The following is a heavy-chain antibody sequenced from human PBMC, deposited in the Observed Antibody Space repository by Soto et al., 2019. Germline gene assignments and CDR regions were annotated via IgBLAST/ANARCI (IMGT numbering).Heavy chain of an antibody. CDR3: ATWASAWGYFDY. J-gene: IGHJ4*02. D-gene: IGHD6-19*01. Sequence: QVQLQESGPGLVKPSETLSLTCTVSGGSISNYYWTWLRQPPGKGLEWIGYVYPGGRTHYHPSFKSGLSITVDTSKNQFSLKLSSVNAADTAVYYCATWASAWGYFDYWGQGTLVTVSS. CDR1: GGSISNYY. V-gene: IGHV4-4*08. CDR2: VYPGGRT.